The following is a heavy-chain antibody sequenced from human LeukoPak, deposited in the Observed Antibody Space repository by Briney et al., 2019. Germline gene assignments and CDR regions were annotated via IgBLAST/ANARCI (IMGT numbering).Heavy chain of an antibody. CDR1: GGSISSSSYY. D-gene: IGHD3-3*01. CDR3: TPQTADYDFWSGYYTRGSRRWFDP. V-gene: IGHV4-39*01. CDR2: IYYSGST. J-gene: IGHJ5*02. Sequence: SETLSLTCTVSGGSISSSSYYWGWIRQPPGKGLEWIGSIYYSGSTYYNPSLKSRATISVDTSKNQFSLKLSSVTAADTAVYYCTPQTADYDFWSGYYTRGSRRWFDPWGQGTLVTVSS.